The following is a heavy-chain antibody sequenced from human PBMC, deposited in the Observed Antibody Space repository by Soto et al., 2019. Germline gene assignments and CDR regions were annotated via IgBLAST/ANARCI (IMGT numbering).Heavy chain of an antibody. J-gene: IGHJ4*02. D-gene: IGHD1-7*01. CDR3: ARESRELFDY. Sequence: PSETLSLTCTFSGGSVISGSYYWSWIRQPPGKGLEWIGYIYYSGSTNYNPSLKSRVTISVDTSKNQFSLKLSSVTAADTAVYYCARESRELFDYWGQGTLVTVSS. CDR2: IYYSGST. CDR1: GGSVISGSYY. V-gene: IGHV4-61*01.